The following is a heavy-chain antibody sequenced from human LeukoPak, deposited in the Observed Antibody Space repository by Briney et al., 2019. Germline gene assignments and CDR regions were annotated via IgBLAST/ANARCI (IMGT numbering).Heavy chain of an antibody. Sequence: ASVKVSCKASGYTFTGYYMHWVRQAPGQGLEWMGWINPNSGGTNYAQKFQGRVTMTRDTSISTAYMELSRLRSDDTAVYYCASYPYYYGSGSYHDYWGQGTLVTVSS. V-gene: IGHV1-2*02. CDR3: ASYPYYYGSGSYHDY. CDR2: INPNSGGT. CDR1: GYTFTGYY. D-gene: IGHD3-10*01. J-gene: IGHJ4*02.